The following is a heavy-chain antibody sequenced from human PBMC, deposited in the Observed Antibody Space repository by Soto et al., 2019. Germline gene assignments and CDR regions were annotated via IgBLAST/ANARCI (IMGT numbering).Heavy chain of an antibody. CDR2: INPNSGGT. Sequence: SVKVSCKASGYTFTGYYMHWVRQAPGQGLEWMGWINPNSGGTNYAQKFQGWVTMTRDTSISTAYMELSRLRSDDTAVYYCARDCRGHYDFWSGYYAENPFDIWG. CDR1: GYTFTGYY. V-gene: IGHV1-2*04. D-gene: IGHD3-3*01. J-gene: IGHJ3*02. CDR3: ARDCRGHYDFWSGYYAENPFDI.